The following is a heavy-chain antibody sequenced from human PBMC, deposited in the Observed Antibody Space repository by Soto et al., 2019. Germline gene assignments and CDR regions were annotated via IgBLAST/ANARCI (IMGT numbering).Heavy chain of an antibody. V-gene: IGHV1-18*01. J-gene: IGHJ4*02. D-gene: IGHD3-22*01. CDR3: ARDGYYYDSSGYDDFDY. Sequence: QVQLVQSGAEVKKPGASVKVSCKASGYTFTSYGISWVRQAPGQGLEWMGWISAYNGNTNYAQKLQGRVTMTTDTSTSIAYMELRSLRSDDTAVYYCARDGYYYDSSGYDDFDYWGQGTLVTVSS. CDR2: ISAYNGNT. CDR1: GYTFTSYG.